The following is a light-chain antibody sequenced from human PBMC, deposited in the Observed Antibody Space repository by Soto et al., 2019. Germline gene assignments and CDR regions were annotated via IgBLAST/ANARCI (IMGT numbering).Light chain of an antibody. CDR2: DAS. CDR1: QSATSY. J-gene: IGKJ4*01. CDR3: QHRNNWPLT. V-gene: IGKV3-11*01. Sequence: IVLAQSPSTLSLATGERAPLACRASQSATSYLAWYQQKPGQAPNLLIYDASNRATGIPARFSASGSGTDFTLTISSLEPEDFAVYYCQHRNNWPLTFGGGTKVDI.